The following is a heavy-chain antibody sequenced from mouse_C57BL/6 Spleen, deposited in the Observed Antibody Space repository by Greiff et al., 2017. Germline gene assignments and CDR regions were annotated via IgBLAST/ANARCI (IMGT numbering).Heavy chain of an antibody. V-gene: IGHV1-55*01. J-gene: IGHJ4*01. D-gene: IGHD1-1*01. Sequence: QVQLQQPGAELVKPGASVKMSCKASGYTFTSYWITWVKQRPGQGLEWIGDIYPGSGSTNYNEKFKSKATLTVDKSSSTASMQLSSLTSEYSAVYYCAREMDYYGSSYAMDYWCQGTSVTVSS. CDR2: IYPGSGST. CDR1: GYTFTSYW. CDR3: AREMDYYGSSYAMDY.